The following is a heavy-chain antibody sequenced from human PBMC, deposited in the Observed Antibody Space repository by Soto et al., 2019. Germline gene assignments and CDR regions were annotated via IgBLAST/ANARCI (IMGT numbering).Heavy chain of an antibody. V-gene: IGHV4-31*03. Sequence: QVQLQESGPGLVKPSQTLSLTCTVSGGSISSGGTGSYWTWIRQLPGKGLEWIGYIYYTGNTYYNPAFKSRPTISIETSENQFSLKLTSVTAAEAAVYFCASGHDAYKVRYWGQGTLVTVSS. CDR3: ASGHDAYKVRY. J-gene: IGHJ4*02. CDR1: GGSISSGGTGSY. D-gene: IGHD1-1*01. CDR2: IYYTGNT.